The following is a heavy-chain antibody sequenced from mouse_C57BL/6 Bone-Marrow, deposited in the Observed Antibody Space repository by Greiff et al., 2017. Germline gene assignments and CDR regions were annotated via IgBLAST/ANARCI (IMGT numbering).Heavy chain of an antibody. V-gene: IGHV14-4*01. J-gene: IGHJ3*01. D-gene: IGHD1-1*01. CDR1: GFNIKDDY. CDR3: TTEGIYYYGSSYVGFAY. CDR2: IDPENGDT. Sequence: EVQLQQSGAELVRPGASVKLSCTASGFNIKDDYMHWVKQRPEQGLEWIGWIDPENGDTEYASKFQGKATITADTSSNTAYLQLSSLTSEDTAVYYCTTEGIYYYGSSYVGFAYWGQGTLVTVSA.